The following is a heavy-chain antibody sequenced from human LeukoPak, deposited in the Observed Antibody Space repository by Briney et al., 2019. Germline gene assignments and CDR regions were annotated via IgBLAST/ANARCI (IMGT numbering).Heavy chain of an antibody. J-gene: IGHJ4*02. V-gene: IGHV3-30-3*01. CDR2: ISYDGSNK. Sequence: PGGSLRLSCAASGFTFSSYAVHWVRQAPGKGLEWVAVISYDGSNKYYADSVKGRFTISRDNSKNTLYLQMNSLRAEDTAVYYCAREDDSRGDKIDYWGQGTLVTVSS. CDR3: AREDDSRGDKIDY. D-gene: IGHD3-22*01. CDR1: GFTFSSYA.